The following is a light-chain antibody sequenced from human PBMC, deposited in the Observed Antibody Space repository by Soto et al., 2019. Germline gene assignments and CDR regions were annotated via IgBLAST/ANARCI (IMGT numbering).Light chain of an antibody. CDR1: SNDVGAFNY. V-gene: IGLV2-14*01. Sequence: QSALTQPASVSGSPGQSITISGTGTSNDVGAFNYVSWYQQHPGKAPKVIIYEVINRPSGVSNRFSGSKSGNTASLTISGLQAEDEADYYCNSYTTTSARVFGGGTKVTVL. J-gene: IGLJ3*02. CDR3: NSYTTTSARV. CDR2: EVI.